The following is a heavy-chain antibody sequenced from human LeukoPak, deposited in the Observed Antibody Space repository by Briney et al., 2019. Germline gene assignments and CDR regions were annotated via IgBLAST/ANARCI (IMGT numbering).Heavy chain of an antibody. Sequence: SETLSLTCAVSGYSISSGYYWGWIRQPPGKGLEWIGSIYHSGSTYYNPSLKSRVTISVDTSKNQFSLKLSSVTAADTAVYYCARDGSPYGSGSYFHYYYYGMGVWGKGTTVTVSS. D-gene: IGHD3-10*01. CDR2: IYHSGST. CDR3: ARDGSPYGSGSYFHYYYYGMGV. CDR1: GYSISSGYY. J-gene: IGHJ6*04. V-gene: IGHV4-38-2*02.